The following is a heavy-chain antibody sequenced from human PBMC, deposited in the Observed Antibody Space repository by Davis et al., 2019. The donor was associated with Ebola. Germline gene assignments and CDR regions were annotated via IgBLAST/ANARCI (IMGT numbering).Heavy chain of an antibody. J-gene: IGHJ5*02. D-gene: IGHD3-22*01. CDR1: GGSISSGDYY. Sequence: MPSETLSLTCTVSGGSISSGDYYWSWIRQPPGKGLEWIGYIYYSGSTYYNPSLKSRVTISVDTSKNQFSLKLSSVTAADTAVYYCARGLRYYYDSSGYYSGNWFDPWGQGTLVTVSS. V-gene: IGHV4-30-4*01. CDR2: IYYSGST. CDR3: ARGLRYYYDSSGYYSGNWFDP.